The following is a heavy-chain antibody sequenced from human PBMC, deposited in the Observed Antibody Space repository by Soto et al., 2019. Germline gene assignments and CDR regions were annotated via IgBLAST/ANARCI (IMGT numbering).Heavy chain of an antibody. CDR1: GDSISSNNNY. CDR3: ARGRGYSYGLDP. V-gene: IGHV4-30-4*01. Sequence: QVQLQESGPGLVKPSQTLSLTCTVSGDSISSNNNYWSWIRQPPGEGLEWIGFISYSGTTSYSPSLKSRVAISPATSKTQFSPSLSSVTAADTAVYYCARGRGYSYGLDPWGPGTLVTVSS. J-gene: IGHJ5*02. D-gene: IGHD5-18*01. CDR2: ISYSGTT.